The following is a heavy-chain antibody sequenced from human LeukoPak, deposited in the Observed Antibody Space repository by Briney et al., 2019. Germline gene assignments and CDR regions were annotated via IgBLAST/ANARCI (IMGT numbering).Heavy chain of an antibody. CDR2: ISSSGSTI. J-gene: IGHJ6*03. CDR1: GFTFSSYE. CDR3: ARVVSVAWSERRPGYYYIDV. D-gene: IGHD6-19*01. V-gene: IGHV3-48*03. Sequence: PGGSLRLSCAASGFTFSSYEMNWVRQAPGKGLEWVSYISSSGSTIYYADSVKGRFTISRDNAKNSLYLQMNSLRAEDTALYYCARVVSVAWSERRPGYYYIDVWGKGTTVTVSS.